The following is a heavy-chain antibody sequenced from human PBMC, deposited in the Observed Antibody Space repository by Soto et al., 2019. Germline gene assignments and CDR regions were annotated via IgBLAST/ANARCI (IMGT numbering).Heavy chain of an antibody. V-gene: IGHV4-59*01. CDR3: ARGRGGTYDAFDI. CDR1: GGSLTTYF. CDR2: IFYSGTT. Sequence: SETLSLTCNVSGGSLTTYFWSWIRQPPGKGLEWIGYIFYSGTTNYNPSLKSRVTMSIDTSRNRFALKLTSLTAADSAVYYCARGRGGTYDAFDIWGQGTMVTVSS. J-gene: IGHJ3*02. D-gene: IGHD1-26*01.